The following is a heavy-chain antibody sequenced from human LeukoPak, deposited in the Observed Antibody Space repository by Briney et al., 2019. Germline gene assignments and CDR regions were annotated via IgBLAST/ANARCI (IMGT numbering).Heavy chain of an antibody. J-gene: IGHJ4*02. CDR2: IKQDGSEK. D-gene: IGHD6-13*01. CDR1: GFTFSSYY. Sequence: GGSLRLSCAASGFTFSSYYMNWVRQAPGKGLEWVANIKQDGSEKYYVDSVKGRFTISRDNAKNSLYLQMNSLRAEDTAVYYCARRVVATGTKYLDYWGQGTLVTVSS. V-gene: IGHV3-7*01. CDR3: ARRVVATGTKYLDY.